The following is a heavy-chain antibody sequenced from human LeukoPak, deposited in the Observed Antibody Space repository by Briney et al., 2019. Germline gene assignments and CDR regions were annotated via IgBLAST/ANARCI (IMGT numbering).Heavy chain of an antibody. CDR3: ARDYGSGSYYWFDP. CDR1: GGSISSYY. D-gene: IGHD3-10*01. V-gene: IGHV4-4*07. Sequence: KTSETLSLTCTVSGGSISSYYWSWIRQPAGKGLEWIGRIYTSGSTNYNPSLKSRVTMSVDTSKNQFSLKLSSVTAADTAVYYCARDYGSGSYYWFDPWGQGTLVTVSS. CDR2: IYTSGST. J-gene: IGHJ5*02.